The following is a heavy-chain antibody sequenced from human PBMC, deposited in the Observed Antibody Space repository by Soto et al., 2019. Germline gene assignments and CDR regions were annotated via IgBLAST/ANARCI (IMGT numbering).Heavy chain of an antibody. V-gene: IGHV3-23*01. D-gene: IGHD3-10*01. J-gene: IGHJ4*02. CDR1: GFTFNNYA. CDR3: AKGRGGSGSLTPRVDF. Sequence: EVQLLESGGGLVQPGGSLRLSCAASGFTFNNYAMTWVRQAPGKGLEWVSAISGGGDTTSYADSVKGRFTVSRDGSKSTLYLQMSGLRAEDTALYYCAKGRGGSGSLTPRVDFWGQGTLVTVSS. CDR2: ISGGGDTT.